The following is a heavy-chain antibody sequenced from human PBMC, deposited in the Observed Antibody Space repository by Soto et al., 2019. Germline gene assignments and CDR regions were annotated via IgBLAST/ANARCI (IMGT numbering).Heavy chain of an antibody. Sequence: SETLSLTCAVYGGSFSGYYWSWIRQPPGKGLEWIGEINHSGSTNYNPSLKSRVTISVDTSKNQFSLKLSSVTAADTAVYYCARGYNWNYRGLLYWGQGTLVTVSS. J-gene: IGHJ4*02. D-gene: IGHD1-7*01. CDR1: GGSFSGYY. CDR3: ARGYNWNYRGLLY. CDR2: INHSGST. V-gene: IGHV4-34*01.